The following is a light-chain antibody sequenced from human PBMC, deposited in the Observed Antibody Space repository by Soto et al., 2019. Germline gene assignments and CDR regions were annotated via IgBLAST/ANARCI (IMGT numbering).Light chain of an antibody. Sequence: EIVLTQSPGTLSLSPGERVTLSYRASQSVSRNYLAWYQQRPGQAPRLLIYGVARRATGIPDRFSGSGSGTDFTLTISRLEPEDLAVYYCQQYGISPWTFGQGTKVDIK. CDR1: QSVSRNY. CDR2: GVA. CDR3: QQYGISPWT. J-gene: IGKJ1*01. V-gene: IGKV3-20*01.